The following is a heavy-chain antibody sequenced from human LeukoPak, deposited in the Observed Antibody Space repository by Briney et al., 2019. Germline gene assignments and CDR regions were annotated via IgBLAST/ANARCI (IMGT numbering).Heavy chain of an antibody. CDR3: ARDPQGSSSWSNFDY. D-gene: IGHD6-13*01. CDR1: GYTFTTYG. J-gene: IGHJ4*02. V-gene: IGHV1-18*01. CDR2: ISAHKGDT. Sequence: ASLKVSCKTSGYTFTTYGISWLRQAPGQGLEWMGWISAHKGDTEYAQKFQGRVTMTRDTSTSTAYMELQSLTSDDTAVYYCARDPQGSSSWSNFDYWGQGTLVTVSS.